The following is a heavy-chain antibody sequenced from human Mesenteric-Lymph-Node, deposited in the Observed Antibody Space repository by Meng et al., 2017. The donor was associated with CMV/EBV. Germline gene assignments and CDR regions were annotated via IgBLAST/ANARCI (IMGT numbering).Heavy chain of an antibody. V-gene: IGHV3-33*01. CDR1: GFTFSSYG. Sequence: GESLKISCAASGFTFSSYGMHWVRQAPGKGLEWVAVIWYDGSNKYYADSVKGRFTISRDNSKNTLYLQMNSLRAEDTAVYYCASGFRGGSYLSPFDYWGQGTLVTVSS. CDR3: ASGFRGGSYLSPFDY. D-gene: IGHD1-26*01. CDR2: IWYDGSNK. J-gene: IGHJ4*02.